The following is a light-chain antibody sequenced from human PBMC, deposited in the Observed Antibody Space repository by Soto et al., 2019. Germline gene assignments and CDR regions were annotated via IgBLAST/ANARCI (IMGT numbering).Light chain of an antibody. Sequence: QSALTQPRSVSGSPGQSVTISCTGTSSDVGGYNYVSWYQQHPGKAPKLMIYDVSKRPSGVPDRFSGSKSGTTASLTISGLQAEDEADYYCCSYAGSFTVVFGGGTKLTVL. J-gene: IGLJ2*01. V-gene: IGLV2-11*01. CDR3: CSYAGSFTVV. CDR2: DVS. CDR1: SSDVGGYNY.